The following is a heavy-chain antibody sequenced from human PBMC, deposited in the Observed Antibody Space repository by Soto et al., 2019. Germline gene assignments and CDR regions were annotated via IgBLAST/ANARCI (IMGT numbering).Heavy chain of an antibody. CDR2: ISGSGGST. J-gene: IGHJ4*02. Sequence: GGSLRLSCAASGFTFSSYAMSWVRQAPGKGLEWVSAISGSGGSTYYADSVKGRFTISRDNSKNTLYLQMNSLRAEDTAVYYRATLWFGENEYWGQGTLVTVPS. D-gene: IGHD3-10*01. V-gene: IGHV3-23*01. CDR3: ATLWFGENEY. CDR1: GFTFSSYA.